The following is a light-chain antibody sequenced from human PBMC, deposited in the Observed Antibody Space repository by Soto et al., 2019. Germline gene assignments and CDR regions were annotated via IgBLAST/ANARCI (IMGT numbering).Light chain of an antibody. Sequence: QSVLTQPPSVSGAPGPRVTISCTGSSGDVGVYNYVSWYQQPPGTAPKLMIYEVSKRPSGVPDRFSGSKSGNTASLTISGLQAADEADYYCSLYTSENAYVFGTGPKVTVL. V-gene: IGLV2-18*01. CDR3: SLYTSENAYV. CDR1: SGDVGVYNY. CDR2: EVS. J-gene: IGLJ1*01.